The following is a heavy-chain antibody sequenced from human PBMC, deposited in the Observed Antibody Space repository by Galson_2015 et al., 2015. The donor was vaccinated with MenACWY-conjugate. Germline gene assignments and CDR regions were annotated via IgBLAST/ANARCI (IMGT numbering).Heavy chain of an antibody. CDR1: GGTFSNYA. Sequence: SVKVSCKASGGTFSNYAISWVRQTPGQGLEWMGRIIPMVGRVTYAQKFQGRVTITADTSTKTAYMDLSRLRSDDTAVYYCAKAGTYFNTWSGSCDDWGQGTLVTVSS. CDR2: IIPMVGRV. J-gene: IGHJ4*02. D-gene: IGHD3-3*01. CDR3: AKAGTYFNTWSGSCDD. V-gene: IGHV1-69*04.